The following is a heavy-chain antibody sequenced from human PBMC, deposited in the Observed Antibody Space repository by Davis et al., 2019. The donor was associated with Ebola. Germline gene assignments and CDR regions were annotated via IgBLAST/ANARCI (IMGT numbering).Heavy chain of an antibody. CDR1: GFTFSSYA. J-gene: IGHJ6*03. CDR3: ARVVPAAIFVYYYYMDV. CDR2: ISYDGSNK. Sequence: GASLKISCAASGFTFSSYAMHWVRQAPGKGLEWVAVISYDGSNKYYADSVKGRFTISRDNSKNTLYLQMNSLRAEDTAVYYCARVVPAAIFVYYYYMDVWGKGTTVTVSS. D-gene: IGHD2-2*02. V-gene: IGHV3-30-3*01.